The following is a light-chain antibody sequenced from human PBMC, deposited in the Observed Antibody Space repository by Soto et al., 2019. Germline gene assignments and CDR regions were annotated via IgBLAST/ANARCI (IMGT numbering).Light chain of an antibody. V-gene: IGKV3-20*01. CDR2: GAS. Sequence: EVVLTQSPGTLSLSLGERATLSCRVSPSLTSRYLAWFQQKPCQPPRLLIYGASSRATGIPDRISGSGSGTDLTLSISRLGLEDFAVYYCHQYGYSLPGTFGQVTSVDIK. CDR1: PSLTSRY. CDR3: HQYGYSLPGT. J-gene: IGKJ1*01.